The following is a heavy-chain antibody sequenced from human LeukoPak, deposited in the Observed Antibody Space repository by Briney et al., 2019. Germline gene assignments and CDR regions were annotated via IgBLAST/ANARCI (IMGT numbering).Heavy chain of an antibody. V-gene: IGHV3-33*01. D-gene: IGHD3-16*01. CDR2: IWYDGSNK. J-gene: IGHJ3*02. Sequence: GGSLRLSCAASGFTFRNYGMNWVRQAPGKGLEWVAIIWYDGSNKYYADSVKGRFTISRDNAKNSLYLQMNSLRAEDTAVYFCAREGSYGGIIRGYDAFDIWGQGTMVTVSS. CDR1: GFTFRNYG. CDR3: AREGSYGGIIRGYDAFDI.